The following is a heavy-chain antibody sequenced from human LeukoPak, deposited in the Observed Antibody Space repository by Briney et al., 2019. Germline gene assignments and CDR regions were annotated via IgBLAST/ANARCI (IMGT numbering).Heavy chain of an antibody. D-gene: IGHD3-22*01. CDR1: GFTFSSYA. J-gene: IGHJ4*02. Sequence: GGSLRLSCAASGFTFSSYAMSWVRQAPGKGLEWVSAISGSGGSTYYADSVKGRFTVSRDNSKNTLYLQMNSLRAEDTALYYCARSHYYDSSSYTPLFGYWGQGTLVTVSS. CDR3: ARSHYYDSSSYTPLFGY. CDR2: ISGSGGST. V-gene: IGHV3-23*01.